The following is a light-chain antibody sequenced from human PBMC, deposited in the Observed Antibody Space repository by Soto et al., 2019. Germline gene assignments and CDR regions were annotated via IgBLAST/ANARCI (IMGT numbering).Light chain of an antibody. CDR1: QSLVSSDGNTY. CDR2: KIS. CDR3: MQGTHWPKT. Sequence: DVVLTQSPLSLPVTLGQPASISCTSSQSLVSSDGNTYLHWFQQRSGHSPRHLIYKISNRDSGVPDRFRGSGSGTDFTLEISRVEAEDVGLYYCMQGTHWPKTFGQGTKVEIK. J-gene: IGKJ1*01. V-gene: IGKV2-30*01.